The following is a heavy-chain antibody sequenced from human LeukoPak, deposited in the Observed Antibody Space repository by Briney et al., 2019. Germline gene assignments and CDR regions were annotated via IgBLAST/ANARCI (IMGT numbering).Heavy chain of an antibody. J-gene: IGHJ6*02. V-gene: IGHV1-18*01. CDR1: GYTFTSYA. D-gene: IGHD1-26*01. CDR2: ISADSGDR. CDR3: ASGSYLWGGMDV. Sequence: ASVKVSCKASGYTFTSYAMNWVRQAPGQGLEWMGWISADSGDRYYAQNFQHRVTMTTDTSTTTGYMELRSLRSDDTAVYYCASGSYLWGGMDVWGQGTTVTVSS.